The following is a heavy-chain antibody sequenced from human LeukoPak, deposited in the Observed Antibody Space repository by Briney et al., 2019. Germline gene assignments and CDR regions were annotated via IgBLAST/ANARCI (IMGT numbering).Heavy chain of an antibody. CDR2: IKQDDSEK. V-gene: IGHV3-7*01. J-gene: IGHJ6*03. Sequence: PGGSLRLSCAGSGFSFSGYWMSWVRQAPGKGLEWVANIKQDDSEKYYVDSVKGRFTISRDNARHSLYLQMNSLRAEDTAVYYCAGDQRDYDFWSGSNYFYYYMDVWGKGTTVTVSS. CDR3: AGDQRDYDFWSGSNYFYYYMDV. D-gene: IGHD3-3*01. CDR1: GFSFSGYW.